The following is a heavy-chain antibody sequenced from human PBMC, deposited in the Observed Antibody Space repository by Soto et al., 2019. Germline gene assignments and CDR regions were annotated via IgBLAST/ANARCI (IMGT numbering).Heavy chain of an antibody. CDR2: MDAKSGDT. J-gene: IGHJ6*02. Sequence: ASVKVSCKASGYTFSDFDINWLRQAAGQGPEWMGWMDAKSGDTFSAQRLQGKFNMTWDTSLSTAYMEVGSLTSDDAAIYYCARGNPFNYAGFDVWGQGTTVTVSS. CDR1: GYTFSDFD. D-gene: IGHD3-16*01. V-gene: IGHV1-8*01. CDR3: ARGNPFNYAGFDV.